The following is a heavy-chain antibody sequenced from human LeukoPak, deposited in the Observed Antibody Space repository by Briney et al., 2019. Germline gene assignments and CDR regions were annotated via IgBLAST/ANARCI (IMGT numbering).Heavy chain of an antibody. CDR3: AVTGYSSRSPNV. D-gene: IGHD6-13*01. CDR2: ISGSGGGT. V-gene: IGHV3-23*01. Sequence: GGSLRLSCAASGFTFSSYAMSWVRQAPGKGLEWVSAISGSGGGTYYADSVKGRFTISRDNSKNTLFLQMNSLRAEDTAVYYCAVTGYSSRSPNVWGQGTMVTVSS. J-gene: IGHJ3*01. CDR1: GFTFSSYA.